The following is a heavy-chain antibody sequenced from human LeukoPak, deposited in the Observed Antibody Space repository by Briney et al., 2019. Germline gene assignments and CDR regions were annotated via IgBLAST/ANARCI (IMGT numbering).Heavy chain of an antibody. J-gene: IGHJ4*02. V-gene: IGHV3-48*03. Sequence: PGGSLRLSCAASGFTFSSFDMSWVRQAPGKGLEWLSYISGSAWTIYYADSVKGRFTISRDNARNSLYLQMNGLRAEDTAVYYCARDWSNHPFDYWGQGTLVTVSS. CDR3: ARDWSNHPFDY. CDR2: ISGSAWTI. CDR1: GFTFSSFD. D-gene: IGHD3-3*01.